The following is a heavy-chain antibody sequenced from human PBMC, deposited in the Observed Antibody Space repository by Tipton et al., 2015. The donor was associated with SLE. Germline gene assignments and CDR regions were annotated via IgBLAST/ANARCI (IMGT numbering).Heavy chain of an antibody. J-gene: IGHJ6*02. CDR2: IYYSGST. Sequence: LRLSCTVSGGSISSYYWSWIRQPPGKGLEWIGYIYYSGSTNYNPSLKSRVTISVDTSKNQFSLKLSSVTAADTAVYYCARDPRREGGMDVWGQGTTVTVSS. CDR3: ARDPRREGGMDV. V-gene: IGHV4-59*01. CDR1: GGSISSYY.